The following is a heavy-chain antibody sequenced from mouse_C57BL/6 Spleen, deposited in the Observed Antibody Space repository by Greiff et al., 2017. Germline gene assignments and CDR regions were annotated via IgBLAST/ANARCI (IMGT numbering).Heavy chain of an antibody. CDR1: GYTFTSYW. CDR2: IHPNSGST. J-gene: IGHJ3*02. CDR3: ARITTVVASK. D-gene: IGHD1-1*01. Sequence: VQLQHPGAELVKPGASVKLSCKASGYTFTSYWMHWVKQRPGQGLEWIGMIHPNSGSTNYNEKFKSKATLTVDKSSSTAYMQLSSLTSEDSAVYYCARITTVVASKWGQGTLVTVSA. V-gene: IGHV1-64*01.